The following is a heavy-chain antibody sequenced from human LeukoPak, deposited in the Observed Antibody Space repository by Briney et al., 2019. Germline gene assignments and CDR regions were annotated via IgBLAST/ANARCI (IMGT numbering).Heavy chain of an antibody. D-gene: IGHD3-10*01. V-gene: IGHV4-39*01. Sequence: PSETLSLTCTVSGGSISSSSYYWGWIRQPPGKGLEWIGSSYDSGNTYYNPALKSRVTISIDAYKNQFSLKLSSVTVADTAMYYCSRQGYYGSGSGVIWGQGTMVTVSS. CDR3: SRQGYYGSGSGVI. CDR2: SYDSGNT. CDR1: GGSISSSSYY. J-gene: IGHJ3*02.